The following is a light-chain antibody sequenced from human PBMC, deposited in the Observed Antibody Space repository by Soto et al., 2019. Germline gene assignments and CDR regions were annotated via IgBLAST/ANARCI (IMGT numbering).Light chain of an antibody. CDR3: SSHTSSSSPYV. CDR2: EVS. V-gene: IGLV2-14*01. Sequence: QSALTQPASVSGSPGQSITISCTGTSSDVGGYDFVSWFQQHPGKAPKLMISEVSDRPSGVSNRFSGSKSGNTASLTISGLQAEDEADYYCSSHTSSSSPYVFGTGNKVTVL. CDR1: SSDVGGYDF. J-gene: IGLJ1*01.